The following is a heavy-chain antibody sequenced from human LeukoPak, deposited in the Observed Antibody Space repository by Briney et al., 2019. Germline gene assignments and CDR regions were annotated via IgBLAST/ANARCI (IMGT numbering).Heavy chain of an antibody. CDR1: GFTFSSYA. Sequence: GGSLRLSCAASGFTFSSYAMHWVRQAPGKGLEWVAVISYDGSNKYYADSVKGRFTISRDNSKNTLYLQMNSLRAEDTAAYYCVRDSVTGFDSWGQGTLVTVSS. V-gene: IGHV3-30*04. J-gene: IGHJ4*02. D-gene: IGHD5-18*01. CDR3: VRDSVTGFDS. CDR2: ISYDGSNK.